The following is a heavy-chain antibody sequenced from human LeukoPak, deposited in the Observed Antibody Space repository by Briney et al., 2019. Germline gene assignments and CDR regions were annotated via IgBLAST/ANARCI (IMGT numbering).Heavy chain of an antibody. J-gene: IGHJ5*02. Sequence: GESLKISCKGSGYSFTSYWIGWVRQMPGKGLERMGIIYPGDSDTRYSPSFQGQVTISADRSISTAYLQWSSLKASDTAMYYCARRGITMVRGVQSNWFDPWGQGTLVTVSS. CDR1: GYSFTSYW. D-gene: IGHD3-10*01. V-gene: IGHV5-51*01. CDR3: ARRGITMVRGVQSNWFDP. CDR2: IYPGDSDT.